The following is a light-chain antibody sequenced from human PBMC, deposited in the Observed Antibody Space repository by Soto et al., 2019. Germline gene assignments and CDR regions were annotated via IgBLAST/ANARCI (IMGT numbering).Light chain of an antibody. CDR2: GAS. Sequence: EIVLTQSPGTLSLSPGERATLSCRASQSVSNNNLAWYQQKPGQAPRLLIYGASSRATGIPDRFSGSGSGTDFTLTISRLEPEDFAVYYCQQYGRSPPYTFGQGTKLEIK. CDR1: QSVSNNN. V-gene: IGKV3-20*01. J-gene: IGKJ2*01. CDR3: QQYGRSPPYT.